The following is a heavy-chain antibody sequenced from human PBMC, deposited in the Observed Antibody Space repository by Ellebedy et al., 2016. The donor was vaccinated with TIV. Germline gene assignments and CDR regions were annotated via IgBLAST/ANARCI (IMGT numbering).Heavy chain of an antibody. V-gene: IGHV3-64D*06. CDR2: ISSNGGST. J-gene: IGHJ3*02. D-gene: IGHD3-10*01. CDR3: VKDAPVLLAFDI. Sequence: GESLKISXSASGFTFSSYAMHWVRQAPGKGLEYVSAISSNGGSTYYADSVKGRFTISRDNSKNTLYLQMSSLRAEDTAVYYCVKDAPVLLAFDIWGQGTMVTVSS. CDR1: GFTFSSYA.